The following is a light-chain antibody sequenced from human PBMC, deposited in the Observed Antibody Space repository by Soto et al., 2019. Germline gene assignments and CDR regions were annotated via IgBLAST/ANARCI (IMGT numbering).Light chain of an antibody. CDR1: QSVSRN. V-gene: IGKV3-15*01. CDR3: QQYNNWHPRYT. J-gene: IGKJ2*01. CDR2: GAS. Sequence: EIVMTQSPATLSVSPGEGATLSCRASQSVSRNLAWYQQKPGQAPRLLIYGASTRATGTPARFSGSGSGTEFTLTISSLQSEDFAVYYCQQYNNWHPRYTFGQGTKLEIK.